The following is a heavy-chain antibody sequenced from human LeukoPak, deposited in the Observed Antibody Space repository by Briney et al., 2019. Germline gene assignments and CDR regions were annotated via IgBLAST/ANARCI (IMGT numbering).Heavy chain of an antibody. Sequence: SETLSLTCTVSGGSISSSSYYWGWIRQPPGKGLEWIGSIYYSGSTYYNPSLKSRVTISVDTSKNQFSLKLSSVTAADTAVYYCARHTSPRGTTAFDYWGQGTLVTVSS. CDR1: GGSISSSSYY. CDR2: IYYSGST. D-gene: IGHD4-11*01. V-gene: IGHV4-39*01. J-gene: IGHJ4*02. CDR3: ARHTSPRGTTAFDY.